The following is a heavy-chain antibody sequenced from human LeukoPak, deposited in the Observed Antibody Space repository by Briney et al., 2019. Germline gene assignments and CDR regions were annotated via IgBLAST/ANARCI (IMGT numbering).Heavy chain of an antibody. CDR1: GGSISSSSYY. CDR2: IYYSGST. D-gene: IGHD3-10*01. V-gene: IGHV4-39*07. CDR3: AREGPSPDYYGSGSTGLDY. Sequence: SETLSLTCTVSGGSISSSSYYWGWIRQPPGKGLEWIGSIYYSGSTYCNPSLKSRVTISVDTSKNQFSLKLSSVTAADTAVYYCAREGPSPDYYGSGSTGLDYWGQGTLVTVSS. J-gene: IGHJ4*02.